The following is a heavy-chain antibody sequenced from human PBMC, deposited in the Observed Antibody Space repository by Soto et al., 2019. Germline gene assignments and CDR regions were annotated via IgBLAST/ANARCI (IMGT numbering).Heavy chain of an antibody. J-gene: IGHJ1*01. D-gene: IGHD4-17*01. V-gene: IGHV1-2*04. CDR2: INPNSGGT. CDR1: GYTFTDYY. Sequence: GASVKVSCKASGYTFTDYYMHWVRQAPGQGLEWMGWINPNSGGTNYAQKFQGWVTMSRDTSISTAYMELNRLKSDDTAVYYCARSIYGGNSYDFQHWGQGTLVTVSS. CDR3: ARSIYGGNSYDFQH.